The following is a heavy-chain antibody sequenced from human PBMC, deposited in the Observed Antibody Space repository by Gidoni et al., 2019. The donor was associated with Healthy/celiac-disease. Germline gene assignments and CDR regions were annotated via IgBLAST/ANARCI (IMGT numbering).Heavy chain of an antibody. CDR1: GATFSSYA. D-gene: IGHD5-12*01. CDR3: ARIPSGYDTYYFDY. V-gene: IGHV1-69*04. J-gene: IGHJ4*02. Sequence: QVQLVQSGAEVKKPGSSVQVSCTASGATFSSYAISWVRQAPGQGLEWMGRIIPILGIANYAQKFQGRVTITADKSTSTAYMELSSLRSEDTAVYYCARIPSGYDTYYFDYWGQGTLVTVSS. CDR2: IIPILGIA.